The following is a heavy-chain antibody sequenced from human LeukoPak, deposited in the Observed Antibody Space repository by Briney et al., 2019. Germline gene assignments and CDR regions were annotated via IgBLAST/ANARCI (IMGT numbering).Heavy chain of an antibody. CDR1: GFTFGTYW. CDR2: INSDGGTT. D-gene: IGHD3-10*01. CDR3: ATDSYVSGSYYRLFY. V-gene: IGHV3-74*01. Sequence: PGGSLRLSCEASGFTFGTYWMHWVRQAPGKGLVWVSGINSDGGTTTYADSVKGRFTISRDNAKNTLCLQMNNLRAEDTAIYYCATDSYVSGSYYRLFYWGQGTLVTVSS. J-gene: IGHJ4*02.